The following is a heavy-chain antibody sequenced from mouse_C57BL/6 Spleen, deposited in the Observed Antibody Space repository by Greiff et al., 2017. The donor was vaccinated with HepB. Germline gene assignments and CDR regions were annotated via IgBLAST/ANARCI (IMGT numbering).Heavy chain of an antibody. CDR3: ARDDYEAFAF. D-gene: IGHD2-4*01. CDR2: INPNNGGT. CDR1: GYTFTDYY. V-gene: IGHV1-26*01. J-gene: IGHJ3*01. Sequence: EVQLQQSGPELVKPGASVKISCKASGYTFTDYYMNWVKQSHGKSLEWIGDINPNNGGTSYNQKFKGKATLTVYKSSSTSYMELRSLTSEDSAVYYCARDDYEAFAFLGQGTLVTVSA.